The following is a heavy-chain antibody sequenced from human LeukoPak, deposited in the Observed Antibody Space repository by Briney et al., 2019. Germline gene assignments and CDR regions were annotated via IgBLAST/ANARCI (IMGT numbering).Heavy chain of an antibody. CDR2: IYPGDSDT. D-gene: IGHD1-1*01. V-gene: IGHV5-51*01. J-gene: IGHJ4*02. Sequence: GESLKISCKGSGYSFTTYWIGWVRQMPGKGLEWMGIIYPGDSDTRYSPSFQGQVTISADKSTSTAYLQWSSLKASDTAMYYCARGDPTGTTGWYFDYWGQGTLVTVSS. CDR1: GYSFTTYW. CDR3: ARGDPTGTTGWYFDY.